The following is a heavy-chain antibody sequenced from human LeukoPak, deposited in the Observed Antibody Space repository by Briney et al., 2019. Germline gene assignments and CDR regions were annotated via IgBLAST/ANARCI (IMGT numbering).Heavy chain of an antibody. Sequence: GGSLRLSCAASRFTFSTYGMHWVRQAPGKGLEWVAVISYDGSNKYYADSVKGRFTISRDNSKNTLFLQMNSLRAEDTAVYYCAKDLGYCGVGSCTTIDYWGQGTLVTVSS. D-gene: IGHD2-15*01. CDR2: ISYDGSNK. V-gene: IGHV3-30*18. CDR1: RFTFSTYG. J-gene: IGHJ4*02. CDR3: AKDLGYCGVGSCTTIDY.